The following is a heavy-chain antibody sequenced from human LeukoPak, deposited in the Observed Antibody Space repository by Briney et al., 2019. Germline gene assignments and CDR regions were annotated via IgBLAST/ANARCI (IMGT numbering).Heavy chain of an antibody. CDR3: AKQRDYYDSSGYYRGYYFDY. CDR2: ISGSSTRT. Sequence: GGSLRLSCADSGFTFSSYTMSWVRQAPGKGLEWVSSISGSSTRTYYADSVKGRFTVSRDNPKNTLYLQMNSLRAEDTAVYYCAKQRDYYDSSGYYRGYYFDYWGQGTLVTVSS. CDR1: GFTFSSYT. V-gene: IGHV3-23*01. J-gene: IGHJ4*02. D-gene: IGHD3-22*01.